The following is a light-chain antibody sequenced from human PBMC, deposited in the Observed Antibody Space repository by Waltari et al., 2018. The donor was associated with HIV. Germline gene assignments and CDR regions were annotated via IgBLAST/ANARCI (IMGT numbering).Light chain of an antibody. CDR2: EVT. J-gene: IGLJ1*01. Sequence: QSALTQPASVSGSPGQSITISCTVTSSDIGDYAFVSWYQQRPGKAPKLMIYEVTNRPSGISNRFSGSKSGNTASLTISGLQAEDEADYYCSSYAHTPTPSYVFGTGTKVTVL. CDR3: SSYAHTPTPSYV. V-gene: IGLV2-14*01. CDR1: SSDIGDYAF.